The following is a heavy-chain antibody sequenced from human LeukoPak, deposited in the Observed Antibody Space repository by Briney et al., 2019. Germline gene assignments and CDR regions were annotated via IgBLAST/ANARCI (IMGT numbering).Heavy chain of an antibody. Sequence: GAPVKLSCKASRYTFTSYGIIWVRQAPGQGLEWRGWISAYNGNTNYAQKLQGRVTITTDTSTSTAYMELRSLRSDDTALYYCARGGYSYVWDFVDYWGQGTLVTVSS. CDR1: RYTFTSYG. CDR2: ISAYNGNT. J-gene: IGHJ4*02. CDR3: ARGGYSYVWDFVDY. D-gene: IGHD5-18*01. V-gene: IGHV1-18*01.